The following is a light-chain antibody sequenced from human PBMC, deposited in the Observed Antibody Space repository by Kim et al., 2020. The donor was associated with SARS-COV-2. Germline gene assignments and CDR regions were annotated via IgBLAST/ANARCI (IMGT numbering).Light chain of an antibody. CDR1: QSIRSW. J-gene: IGKJ1*01. V-gene: IGKV1-5*01. Sequence: DIQMTQSPSTLSASVVDRVTITCRASQSIRSWLAWYQQKPGKAPKVLIYDASSLESGVPSRFSGSGSGTEFTLTISSLQPDDFATYYCQQYNSHSPSWTFGQGTKVDIK. CDR3: QQYNSHSPSWT. CDR2: DAS.